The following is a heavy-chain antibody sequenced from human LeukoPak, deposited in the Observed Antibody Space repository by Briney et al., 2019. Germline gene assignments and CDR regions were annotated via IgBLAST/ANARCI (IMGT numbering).Heavy chain of an antibody. D-gene: IGHD4-17*01. J-gene: IGHJ4*02. CDR3: AKDTVTTGTDH. Sequence: SWVRQAPGKGLEWVSAISGSGRSTFYADSVKGRFTISRDNSKNTLYLQMNSLRAEDTAVYYCAKDTVTTGTDHWGQGTLVTVSS. V-gene: IGHV3-23*01. CDR2: ISGSGRST.